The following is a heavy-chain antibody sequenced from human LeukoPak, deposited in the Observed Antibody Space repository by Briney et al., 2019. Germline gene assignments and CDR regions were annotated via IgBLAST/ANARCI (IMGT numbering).Heavy chain of an antibody. Sequence: GGSLRLSCAASGFTFSTYWMSWVRQAPGKGLEWVANIQQHGSEKYYVDSVKGRFTISRDNAKNSLYLQMNSLRAEDTAVYYCAREREVGRWLRFGFYFDSWGQGTLITVSS. CDR2: IQQHGSEK. CDR3: AREREVGRWLRFGFYFDS. J-gene: IGHJ4*02. CDR1: GFTFSTYW. D-gene: IGHD5-12*01. V-gene: IGHV3-7*01.